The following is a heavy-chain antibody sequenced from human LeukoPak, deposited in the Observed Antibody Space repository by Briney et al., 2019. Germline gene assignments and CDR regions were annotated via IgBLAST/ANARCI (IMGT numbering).Heavy chain of an antibody. CDR3: ARPVISSWYLPVFDY. V-gene: IGHV3-30*03. CDR1: GFTFRRYG. D-gene: IGHD6-13*01. CDR2: ISYDGSDK. Sequence: PGRSLRLSCAASGFTFRRYGIHWVRQAPGKGLEWVAVISYDGSDKYYADSVKGRFTISRDNSKNTLSLQMDSLRTEDTAVYYCARPVISSWYLPVFDYWGQGSLVTVSS. J-gene: IGHJ4*02.